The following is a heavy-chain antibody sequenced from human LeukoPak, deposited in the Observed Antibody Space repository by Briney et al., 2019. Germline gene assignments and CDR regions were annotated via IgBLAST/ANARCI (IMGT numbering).Heavy chain of an antibody. Sequence: GGSLRLSCAASGFTFTNYWMSWVRQAPGKGLELVANIKQDRSEKYYVDSVKGRFTISRDNAKNSLYLQMNSLRAEDTAVYYCARAPGGAFDIWGQGTMVTVSS. CDR2: IKQDRSEK. D-gene: IGHD3-10*01. V-gene: IGHV3-7*01. J-gene: IGHJ3*02. CDR3: ARAPGGAFDI. CDR1: GFTFTNYW.